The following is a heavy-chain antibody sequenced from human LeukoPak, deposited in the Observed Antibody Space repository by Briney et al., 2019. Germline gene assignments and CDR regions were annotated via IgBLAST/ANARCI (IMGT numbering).Heavy chain of an antibody. Sequence: PSETLSLTCTVSGGSISSYYWSWIRQPPGKGLEWIGYIYYSGSTNYNPSLKSRVTISVDTSKNQFSLKLSSVTAADTAVYYCARFLAAAGTGFDYWGQGTLVTVSS. CDR3: ARFLAAAGTGFDY. V-gene: IGHV4-59*01. D-gene: IGHD6-13*01. CDR1: GGSISSYY. J-gene: IGHJ4*02. CDR2: IYYSGST.